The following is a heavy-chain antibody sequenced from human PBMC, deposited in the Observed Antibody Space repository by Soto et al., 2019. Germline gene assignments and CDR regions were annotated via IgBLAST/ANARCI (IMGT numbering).Heavy chain of an antibody. CDR3: ASLGLRGYCTGGNCYPAFDF. Sequence: QMHLQQSGPGVVKPSETLSLTCTVSGGSISSSAYYWGWIRQPPGKGLEWIGSVYYTGITDYKSSISCAVSISAETSKNQFSLRLTSLGAPDPAGYFGASLGLRGYCTGGNCYPAFDFWGQGTMVTVSS. J-gene: IGHJ3*01. V-gene: IGHV4-39*01. CDR2: VYYTGIT. CDR1: GGSISSSAYY. D-gene: IGHD2-15*01.